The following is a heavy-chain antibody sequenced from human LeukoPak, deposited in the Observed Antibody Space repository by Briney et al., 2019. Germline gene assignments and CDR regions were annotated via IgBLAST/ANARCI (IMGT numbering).Heavy chain of an antibody. Sequence: PSQTLSLTCTVSGGSISSGSYYWSWIRQPAGKGLEWIGRIYTSGSTNYNPSLKSRVTISVDTSKNQFSLKLSSVTAADTAVYYCARELWFGESYYFDYWGQGTLVTVSS. CDR2: IYTSGST. V-gene: IGHV4-61*02. CDR3: ARELWFGESYYFDY. J-gene: IGHJ4*02. D-gene: IGHD3-10*01. CDR1: GGSISSGSYY.